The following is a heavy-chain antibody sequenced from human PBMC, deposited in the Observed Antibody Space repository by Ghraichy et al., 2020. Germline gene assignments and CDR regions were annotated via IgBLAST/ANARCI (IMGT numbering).Heavy chain of an antibody. CDR3: ARVGDTAMGTGDY. CDR1: GFTFSRDS. CDR2: ISSSSSYI. J-gene: IGHJ4*02. D-gene: IGHD5-18*01. V-gene: IGHV3-21*01. Sequence: GGSLRLSWAASGFTFSRDSMNWVRQAPGKGLEWVSSISSSSSYIYYADSVKGRFTISRDNAKNSLYLQMNSLRAEDTAVYYCARVGDTAMGTGDYWGQGTLVTVSS.